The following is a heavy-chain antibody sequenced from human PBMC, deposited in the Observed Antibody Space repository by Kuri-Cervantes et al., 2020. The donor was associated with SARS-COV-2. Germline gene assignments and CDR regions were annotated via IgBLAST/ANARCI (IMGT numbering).Heavy chain of an antibody. D-gene: IGHD2-2*01. Sequence: GGSLRLSCAASGFTLSDYYMSWIRQAPGKGLEWVSYISSSGSTIYYADSVKGRFTISRDNAKNSLYLQMNSLRAEDTAVYYCIFSGLTYDDYQPPSYYYYGMDVWGQGTTVTVSS. CDR2: ISSSGSTI. CDR3: IFSGLTYDDYQPPSYYYYGMDV. CDR1: GFTLSDYY. V-gene: IGHV3-11*01. J-gene: IGHJ6*02.